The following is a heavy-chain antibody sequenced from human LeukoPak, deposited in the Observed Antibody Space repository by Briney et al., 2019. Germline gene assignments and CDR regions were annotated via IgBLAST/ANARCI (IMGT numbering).Heavy chain of an antibody. D-gene: IGHD3-22*01. CDR3: AKDIGYDSSGFPAE. CDR1: GFTFDDYA. V-gene: IGHV3-9*01. Sequence: SLRLSCAASGFTFDDYAMHWVRPVPGKGLEWVSDISWNSGSIGYADSVKGRFTISRDNAKNSLYLQMNSLRAEDTALYYCAKDIGYDSSGFPAEWGQGTLVTVSS. CDR2: ISWNSGSI. J-gene: IGHJ4*02.